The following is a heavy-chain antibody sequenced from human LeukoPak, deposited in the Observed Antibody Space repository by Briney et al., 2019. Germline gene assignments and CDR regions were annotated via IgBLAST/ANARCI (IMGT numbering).Heavy chain of an antibody. V-gene: IGHV3-23*01. CDR2: ISATGLST. J-gene: IGHJ3*01. D-gene: IGHD3-16*01. CDR3: AKLMRHMMEDVLDL. Sequence: GGSLRLSCTASDFAFTSSGMSWVRQVPGTGLEWVSFISATGLSTYYADSVKGRFTVSRDNSKNTPYLQMNSLRAADTAVYYCAKLMRHMMEDVLDLWGQGTVVTVSS. CDR1: DFAFTSSG.